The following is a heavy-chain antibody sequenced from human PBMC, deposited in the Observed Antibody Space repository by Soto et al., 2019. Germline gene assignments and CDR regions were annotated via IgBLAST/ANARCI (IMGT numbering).Heavy chain of an antibody. V-gene: IGHV3-23*01. J-gene: IGHJ4*02. CDR1: GFTFSSYA. Sequence: GGSLRLSCAASGFTFSSYAMTWVRQAPGKGLEWVSGISGSGATTSYADSVKGRFTVSRDNSKNILYLQMNSLRAEDTAVYYCGKSRDGYHHGTVWGQGTLVTVSS. CDR2: ISGSGATT. D-gene: IGHD5-12*01. CDR3: GKSRDGYHHGTV.